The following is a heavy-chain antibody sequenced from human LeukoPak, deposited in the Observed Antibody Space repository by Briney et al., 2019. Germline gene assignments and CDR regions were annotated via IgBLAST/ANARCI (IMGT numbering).Heavy chain of an antibody. CDR1: GFTFRNYV. J-gene: IGHJ4*02. CDR3: AREGYYGSGSPPSLYFDY. V-gene: IGHV3-30-3*01. CDR2: KSYDLNVK. Sequence: PGGTLGLFCAASGFTFRNYVIHWVRQAPGKGLEGVAVKSYDLNVKVYADSLKGRFTISRDNSRSTLYLQMNSLRPEDTAIYYCAREGYYGSGSPPSLYFDYWGQGTLVTVSS. D-gene: IGHD3-10*01.